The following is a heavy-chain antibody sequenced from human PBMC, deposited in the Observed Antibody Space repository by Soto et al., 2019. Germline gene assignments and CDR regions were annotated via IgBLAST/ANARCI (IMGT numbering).Heavy chain of an antibody. J-gene: IGHJ6*02. CDR1: GFTFSSYS. CDR3: ARDDGDYYYYGMDV. Sequence: GGSLRLSCAASGFTFSSYSMNWVRQAPGKGLEWVSYISSSSSTIYYADSVKGRFTISRDNAKNSLYLQMNSLRAEDTAVYYCARDDGDYYYYGMDVWGQGTTVTVSS. D-gene: IGHD4-17*01. V-gene: IGHV3-48*01. CDR2: ISSSSSTI.